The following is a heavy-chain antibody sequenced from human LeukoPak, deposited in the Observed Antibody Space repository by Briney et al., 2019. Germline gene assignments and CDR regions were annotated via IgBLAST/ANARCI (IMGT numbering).Heavy chain of an antibody. Sequence: GASVKVSCKASGYAFTSYYMNWVRQAPGQGLEWMGWMSTNNGNTNYAQMFQGRVTMTTDTSTSTAYMELRSLRSDDTAVYYCARVDYYDSSGYYPDAFDIWGQGTMVTVSS. CDR2: MSTNNGNT. J-gene: IGHJ3*02. CDR3: ARVDYYDSSGYYPDAFDI. D-gene: IGHD3-22*01. CDR1: GYAFTSYY. V-gene: IGHV1-18*04.